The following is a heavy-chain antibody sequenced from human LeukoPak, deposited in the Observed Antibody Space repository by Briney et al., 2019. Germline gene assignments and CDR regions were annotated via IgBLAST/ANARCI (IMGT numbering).Heavy chain of an antibody. V-gene: IGHV4-34*01. CDR3: ARIVANPDAFDI. D-gene: IGHD5-12*01. J-gene: IGHJ3*02. Sequence: SSETLSLTCAVYGGSFSGYYWSWIRQPPGKGLEWIGEINHSGSTNYNPSLKSRVTISVDTSKNQFSLKLSSVTAADTAVYYCARIVANPDAFDIWGQGTMVTVSS. CDR1: GGSFSGYY. CDR2: INHSGST.